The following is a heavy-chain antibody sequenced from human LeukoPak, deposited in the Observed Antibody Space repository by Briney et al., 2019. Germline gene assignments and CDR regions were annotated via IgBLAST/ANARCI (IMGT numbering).Heavy chain of an antibody. D-gene: IGHD2-2*02. Sequence: SQTLSLTCTVSGVSISSGGYYWSWIRQHPGKGLEWIGYIYYSGSTYYNPSLKSRVTISVDTSKNQFSLKLSSVTAADTAVYYCARTPGYCSGTSCYIGYWGQGTLVTVSS. V-gene: IGHV4-31*03. CDR1: GVSISSGGYY. CDR2: IYYSGST. J-gene: IGHJ4*02. CDR3: ARTPGYCSGTSCYIGY.